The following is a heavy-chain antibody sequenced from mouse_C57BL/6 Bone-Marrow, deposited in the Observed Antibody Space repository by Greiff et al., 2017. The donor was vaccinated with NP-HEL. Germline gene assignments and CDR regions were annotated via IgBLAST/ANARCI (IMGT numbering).Heavy chain of an antibody. CDR2: IYPGDGDT. Sequence: QVQLKQSGPELVKPGASVKISCKASGYAFSSSWMNWVKQRPGKGLEWIGRIYPGDGDTNYNGKFKGKATLTADKSSSTAYMQLSSLTSEDSAVYFCASPYYSSFAYWGQGTLVTVSA. D-gene: IGHD2-12*01. CDR1: GYAFSSSW. V-gene: IGHV1-82*01. CDR3: ASPYYSSFAY. J-gene: IGHJ3*01.